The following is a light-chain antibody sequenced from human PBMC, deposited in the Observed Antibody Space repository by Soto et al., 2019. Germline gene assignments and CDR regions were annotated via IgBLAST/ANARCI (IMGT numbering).Light chain of an antibody. CDR1: SSDVGGYNY. J-gene: IGLJ1*01. V-gene: IGLV2-11*01. Sequence: QSALTQPRSVSGSPGQSVTISCTGNSSDVGGYNYVSWYQQHPGKAPKLMIYDVSKRPSGVPDRFSGSKSGNTASLIISGLQAEDEADYYCCSYAGSYTHVFGTGTKLTVL. CDR2: DVS. CDR3: CSYAGSYTHV.